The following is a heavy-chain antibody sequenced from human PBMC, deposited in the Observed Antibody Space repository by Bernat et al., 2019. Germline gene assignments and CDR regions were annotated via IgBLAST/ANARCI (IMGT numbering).Heavy chain of an antibody. CDR1: GFTLSSTA. D-gene: IGHD6-13*01. J-gene: IGHJ6*02. Sequence: EVQLLESGGGLVQAGGSLRLSCAVSGFTLSSTAMNWVRQAPGKGLEWVSGINDSGDRMYYADSVKGRFTTSRDTSKSTLYLQMNSLRAEDTATYYCAKIRDSRWFIYYAVDVWGQGTTVTVSS. CDR3: AKIRDSRWFIYYAVDV. CDR2: INDSGDRM. V-gene: IGHV3-23*01.